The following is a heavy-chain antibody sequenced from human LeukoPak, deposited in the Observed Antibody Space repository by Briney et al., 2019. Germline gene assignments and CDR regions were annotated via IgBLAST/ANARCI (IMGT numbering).Heavy chain of an antibody. Sequence: ASVKVSCKASGYTFTSYAISWVRQAPGQGLEWMGGIIPIFGTANYAQKFQGRVTITADESTSTAYMELSSLRSEDTAVYYCARALGYSGYDGGDAFDIWGQGTMVTVSS. CDR1: GYTFTSYA. CDR2: IIPIFGTA. D-gene: IGHD5-12*01. V-gene: IGHV1-69*13. CDR3: ARALGYSGYDGGDAFDI. J-gene: IGHJ3*02.